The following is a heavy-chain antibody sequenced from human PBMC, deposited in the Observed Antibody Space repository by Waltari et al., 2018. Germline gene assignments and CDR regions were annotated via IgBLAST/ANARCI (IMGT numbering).Heavy chain of an antibody. CDR2: IIPEDGKT. Sequence: AVGKRPVAPGRSSSTAPVDTSSESILHSVHDTPGKGLEWMGRIIPEDGKTIYAQKFQGRVTITADKSTDTAYMELSSLRSEDTAVYYCATPMLYSTACRCDYWGQGTLVTVSS. V-gene: IGHV1-69-2*01. J-gene: IGHJ4*02. CDR3: ATPMLYSTACRCDY. D-gene: IGHD1-26*01. CDR1: VDTSSESI.